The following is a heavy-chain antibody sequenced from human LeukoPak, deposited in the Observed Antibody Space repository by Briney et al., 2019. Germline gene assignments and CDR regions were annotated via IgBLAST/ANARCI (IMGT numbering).Heavy chain of an antibody. V-gene: IGHV3-11*03. CDR1: GFTFSDYY. CDR3: ASTFYGDSPPY. J-gene: IGHJ4*02. CDR2: ISSSSSYT. D-gene: IGHD4-17*01. Sequence: PGGSLRLSCAASGFTFSDYYMSWIRQAPGKGLEWVSYISSSSSYTNYADSVKGRFTISRDNAKDSLYLQMNSLRAEDTAVYYCASTFYGDSPPYWGQGTLVTVSP.